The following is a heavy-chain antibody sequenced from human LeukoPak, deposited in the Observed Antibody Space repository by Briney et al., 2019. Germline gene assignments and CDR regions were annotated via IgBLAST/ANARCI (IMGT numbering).Heavy chain of an antibody. CDR2: IYYSGST. Sequence: SETLSLTCTVSGGSISSSSYYWGWIRQPPGKGLEWIGSIYYSGSTYYNPSLKSRVTISVDTSKNQFSLKLSSVTAADTAVYYCARHVPNDYGDYVDYWGQGTLVTVSS. J-gene: IGHJ4*02. D-gene: IGHD4-17*01. CDR1: GGSISSSSYY. V-gene: IGHV4-39*01. CDR3: ARHVPNDYGDYVDY.